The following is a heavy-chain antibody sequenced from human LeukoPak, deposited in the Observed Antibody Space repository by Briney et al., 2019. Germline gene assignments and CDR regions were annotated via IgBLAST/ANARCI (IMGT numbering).Heavy chain of an antibody. CDR3: ARGPYSSGWYRAFDI. CDR1: GGSISSSPYY. V-gene: IGHV4-39*07. CDR2: IYYSGTT. J-gene: IGHJ3*02. D-gene: IGHD6-19*01. Sequence: PSETLSLTCTVSGGSISSSPYYWGWIRQPPGKGLEWIGSIYYSGTTHYNPSLESRVTISVDTSKNQFSLKLSSVTAADTAVYYCARGPYSSGWYRAFDIWGQGTMVTVSS.